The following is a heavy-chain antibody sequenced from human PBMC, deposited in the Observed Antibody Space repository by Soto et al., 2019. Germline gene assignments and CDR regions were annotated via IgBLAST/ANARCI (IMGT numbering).Heavy chain of an antibody. CDR1: GGSITSSGYY. D-gene: IGHD3-10*02. J-gene: IGHJ4*02. V-gene: IGHV4-39*07. CDR2: INHSGST. CDR3: AREMATMFVDY. Sequence: SETLSLTCTVSGGSITSSGYYWAWIRQSPGKGLEWIGEINHSGSTNYNPSLKSRVAISVDTSKNQFSLKLSSVTAADTAVYYCAREMATMFVDYWGQGTLVTVSS.